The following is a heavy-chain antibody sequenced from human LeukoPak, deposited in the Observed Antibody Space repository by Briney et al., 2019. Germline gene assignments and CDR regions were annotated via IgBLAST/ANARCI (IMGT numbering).Heavy chain of an antibody. V-gene: IGHV1-69*05. CDR3: ASQYCSGGSCYGANDY. Sequence: ASVKVSCKASGGTFSSYAISWVRQAPGQGLEWMGGIIPIFGTANYAQKFQGRVTITTDKSTSTAYMELSSLRSEDTAVYYCASQYCSGGSCYGANDYWGQGTLVTVSS. CDR1: GGTFSSYA. J-gene: IGHJ4*02. D-gene: IGHD2-15*01. CDR2: IIPIFGTA.